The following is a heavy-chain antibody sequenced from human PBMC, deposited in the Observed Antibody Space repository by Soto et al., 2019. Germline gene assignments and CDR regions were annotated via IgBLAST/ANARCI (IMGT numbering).Heavy chain of an antibody. CDR1: VYTFTSYV. CDR3: ARRGCSGGSCYSDY. J-gene: IGHJ4*02. CDR2: INAGNGNT. Sequence: ASVTVPCRASVYTFTSYVMHCVRQARGQRLEWMGWINAGNGNTKYSQKFQGRVTITRDTSASTAYMELSSLRSEDTAVYYCARRGCSGGSCYSDYWGKGPLVTVSS. V-gene: IGHV1-3*01. D-gene: IGHD2-15*01.